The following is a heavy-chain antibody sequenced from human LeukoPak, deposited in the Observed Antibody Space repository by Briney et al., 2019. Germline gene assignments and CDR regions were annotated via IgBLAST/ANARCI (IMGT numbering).Heavy chain of an antibody. Sequence: ASVKVSCKVSGYSFTSYGISWVRQAPGQGLEWMGWISCYNGDTHYAQKLQGRVTLSTDTPTTTVYMELRSLRSDDMAVYYCARDPSNTSGWKTWFDTWGQGTPVTVSS. CDR1: GYSFTSYG. J-gene: IGHJ5*02. D-gene: IGHD6-19*01. CDR2: ISCYNGDT. V-gene: IGHV1-18*03. CDR3: ARDPSNTSGWKTWFDT.